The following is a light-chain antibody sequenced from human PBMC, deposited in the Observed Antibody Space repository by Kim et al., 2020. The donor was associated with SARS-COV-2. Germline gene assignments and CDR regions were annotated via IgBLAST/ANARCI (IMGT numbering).Light chain of an antibody. CDR3: LTWGPGIRV. J-gene: IGLJ2*01. CDR1: STDNTYA. CDR2: VDSDGSP. V-gene: IGLV4-69*01. Sequence: CPLSSTDNTYATAWHTQPPEKGPRSLRNVDSDGSPTRGDGFPDRSSGSSSGAGRYLTISTLQPEAEADYYCLTWGPGIRVFGGGTQLTVL.